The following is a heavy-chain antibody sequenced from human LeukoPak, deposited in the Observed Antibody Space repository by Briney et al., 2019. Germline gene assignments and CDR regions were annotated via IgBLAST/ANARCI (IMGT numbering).Heavy chain of an antibody. CDR2: INHRGST. CDR3: ARGRLGYCSGGSCYPAFDY. J-gene: IGHJ4*02. CDR1: GGSFSGYY. Sequence: PSETLSLTCAVYGGSFSGYYWSWIRQPPGKGLEWIGEINHRGSTNYNPSLKSRVTISVDTSKNQFSLKLSSVTAADTAVYYCARGRLGYCSGGSCYPAFDYWGQGTLVTVSS. V-gene: IGHV4-34*01. D-gene: IGHD2-15*01.